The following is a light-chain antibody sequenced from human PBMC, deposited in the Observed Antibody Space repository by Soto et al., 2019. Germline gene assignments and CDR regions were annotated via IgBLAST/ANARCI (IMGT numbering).Light chain of an antibody. CDR3: SSYTSRSLYV. J-gene: IGLJ1*01. CDR1: SSDVGLYDY. V-gene: IGLV2-14*01. CDR2: AVS. Sequence: QSALTQPASVSGSPGQSITISCTGTSSDVGLYDYVSWYQQHPGKAPQLMIYAVSNRPSGVSNRFSASKSGNTASLFISGLQAEDEADYYCSSYTSRSLYVFGTGTKVTVL.